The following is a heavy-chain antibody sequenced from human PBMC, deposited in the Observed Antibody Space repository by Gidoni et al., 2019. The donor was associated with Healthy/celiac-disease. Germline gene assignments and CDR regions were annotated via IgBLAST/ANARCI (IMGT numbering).Heavy chain of an antibody. Sequence: EVQLVESGGGLVEPVGSLRRSCAASGVTFSSYSMNWVRQATGKGLEWVSSISSSSSYIYYADSVKGRFTISRDNAKNSLYLQMNSLRAEDTAVYYCARDLEVDFWSGYPNYYYYYGMDVWGQGTTVTVSS. V-gene: IGHV3-21*01. CDR2: ISSSSSYI. J-gene: IGHJ6*02. D-gene: IGHD3-3*01. CDR1: GVTFSSYS. CDR3: ARDLEVDFWSGYPNYYYYYGMDV.